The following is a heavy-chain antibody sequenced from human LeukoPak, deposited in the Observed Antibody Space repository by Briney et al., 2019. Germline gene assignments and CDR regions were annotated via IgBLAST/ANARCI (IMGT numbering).Heavy chain of an antibody. J-gene: IGHJ3*02. CDR2: IRYDGSNE. CDR3: ATIPSYYYDVRDAFDI. D-gene: IGHD3-22*01. V-gene: IGHV3-30*02. CDR1: GFTFSTYG. Sequence: RSGGSLRLSCAASGFTFSTYGMRWVRQAPVKGLEWVSFIRYDGSNEYYADSVKGRFTISRDNSKNTLYLQMNSLRAEDTAVYYCATIPSYYYDVRDAFDIWGQGTMVTVSS.